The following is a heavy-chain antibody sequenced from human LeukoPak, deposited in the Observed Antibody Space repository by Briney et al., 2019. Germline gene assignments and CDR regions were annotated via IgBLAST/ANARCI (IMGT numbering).Heavy chain of an antibody. CDR2: ISGSGGST. CDR1: GGSIRSY. V-gene: IGHV3-23*01. D-gene: IGHD3-9*01. J-gene: IGHJ4*02. CDR3: ARDCGRPTAYDILTGFDY. Sequence: ETLSLTCTVSGGSIRSYWSWVRQAPGKGLEWVSAISGSGGSTYYADSVKGRFTISRDNSKNTLYLQMNSLRAEDTAVYYCARDCGRPTAYDILTGFDYWGQGTLVTVSS.